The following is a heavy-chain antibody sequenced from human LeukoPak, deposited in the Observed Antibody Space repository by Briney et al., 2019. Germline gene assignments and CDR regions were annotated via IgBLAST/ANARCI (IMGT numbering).Heavy chain of an antibody. CDR3: ARDAGLLGSYGPERDAFDI. J-gene: IGHJ3*02. CDR2: IHYTGTT. V-gene: IGHV4-59*11. Sequence: SETLSLTCIVSGGSINGHYWSWIRQTPGKGLEWIGDIHYTGTTKYNPSVKSRVTISIDTSKNQFSLELSSVTATDTAVYYCARDAGLLGSYGPERDAFDIWGQGTMVTVSS. D-gene: IGHD2-2*01. CDR1: GGSINGHY.